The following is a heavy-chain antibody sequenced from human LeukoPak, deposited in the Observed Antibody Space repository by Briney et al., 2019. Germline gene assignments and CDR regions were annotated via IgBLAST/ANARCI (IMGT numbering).Heavy chain of an antibody. CDR2: ISNSGSGV. CDR3: AREKHKSGWNWLDV. CDR1: GFIFSDYY. Sequence: GGSLRLSCAASGFIFSDYYMTWIRQGPGEGLEWVSYISNSGSGVYDGDPAKGRFTISRDNARNSLYLQMNNLRVEDTAVYYCAREKHKSGWNWLDVWGQGILVTVAS. V-gene: IGHV3-11*01. J-gene: IGHJ5*02. D-gene: IGHD6-19*01.